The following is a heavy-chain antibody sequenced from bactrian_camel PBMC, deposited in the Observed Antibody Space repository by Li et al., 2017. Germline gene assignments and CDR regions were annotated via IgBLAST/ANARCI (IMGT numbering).Heavy chain of an antibody. CDR2: IDSDGVT. CDR3: HTSRGPLCEFSY. CDR1: GDTTSTHC. J-gene: IGHJ4*01. Sequence: QVQLVESGGGLVQPGGSLTLSCAASGDTTSTHCTAWFRQAPGKEREGVAAIDSDGVTYYADSVKGRFTISQDNAKNTVYLQMNKLKPEDTAMYYCHTSRGPLCEFSYWGQGTQVTVS. V-gene: IGHV3S53*01. D-gene: IGHD3*01.